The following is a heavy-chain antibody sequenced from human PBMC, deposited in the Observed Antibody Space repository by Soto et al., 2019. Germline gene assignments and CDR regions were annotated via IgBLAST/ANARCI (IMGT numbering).Heavy chain of an antibody. D-gene: IGHD3-22*01. V-gene: IGHV1-18*04. CDR3: ARDRPHLITMIVVAQGPLFDY. CDR2: MSAYNGNT. CDR1: GYTLTSYG. J-gene: IGHJ4*02. Sequence: SLKVSCKASGYTLTSYGISWVRQTTGQGIEWMGWMSAYNGNTNYAQKLQGRVTMTTDTSTSTAYMELRSLRSDDTAVYYCARDRPHLITMIVVAQGPLFDYWGEGTLGTVSS.